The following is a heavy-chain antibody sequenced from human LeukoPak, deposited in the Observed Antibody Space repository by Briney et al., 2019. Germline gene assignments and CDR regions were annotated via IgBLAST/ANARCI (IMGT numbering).Heavy chain of an antibody. CDR2: INPNSGGT. Sequence: ASVKVSCEASGYTFTGYFMHWVRQAPGQGLEWMGWINPNSGGTNYAQKFQGRVTMTRDTSISTAYMELSRLRSDDTAVYYCASSIVYCSSTSCYFNWGQGTLVTVSS. CDR3: ASSIVYCSSTSCYFN. CDR1: GYTFTGYF. V-gene: IGHV1-2*02. J-gene: IGHJ4*02. D-gene: IGHD2-2*01.